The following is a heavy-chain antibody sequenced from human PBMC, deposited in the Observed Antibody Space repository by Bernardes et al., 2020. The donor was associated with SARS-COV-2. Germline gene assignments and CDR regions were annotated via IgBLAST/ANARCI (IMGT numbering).Heavy chain of an antibody. CDR1: GFSLSTSGVG. CDR3: AHTGIYGSGSYYAEFDY. J-gene: IGHJ4*02. V-gene: IGHV2-5*02. Sequence: SGSTLLKPTQTLTLTCTFSGFSLSTSGVGVGWIRQPPGKALEWLALIYWDDDKRYSPSLKSRLTITKDTSKNQVVLTMTNMDPVDTATYYCAHTGIYGSGSYYAEFDYWGQGTLVTVSS. D-gene: IGHD3-10*01. CDR2: IYWDDDK.